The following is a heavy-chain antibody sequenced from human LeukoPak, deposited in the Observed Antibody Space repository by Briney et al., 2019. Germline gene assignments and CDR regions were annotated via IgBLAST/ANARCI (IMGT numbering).Heavy chain of an antibody. Sequence: SETLSLTCAVYGGSFSGYYWSWIRQPPGKGLEWIGEFNHSGSTNYNPSLKSRVTISVDTSKNQFSLKLSSVTAADTAVYYCARERKSATYGSGSYYYYYGMDVWGQGTTVTVSS. CDR3: ARERKSATYGSGSYYYYYGMDV. CDR1: GGSFSGYY. D-gene: IGHD3-10*01. J-gene: IGHJ6*02. V-gene: IGHV4-34*01. CDR2: FNHSGST.